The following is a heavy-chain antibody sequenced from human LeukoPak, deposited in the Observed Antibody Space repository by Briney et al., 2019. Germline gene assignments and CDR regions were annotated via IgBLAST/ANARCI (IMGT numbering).Heavy chain of an antibody. D-gene: IGHD3-10*01. CDR3: TFYGSGSYSYDY. J-gene: IGHJ4*02. Sequence: PGGSLRLSCAASGFTFSGSAMHWVRQASGKGLEWVGRIRSKANSYATAYAASVKGRFTISRDDSKNTAYLQMNSLKTEDTAVYYCTFYGSGSYSYDYWGQGTLVTVSS. CDR1: GFTFSGSA. CDR2: IRSKANSYAT. V-gene: IGHV3-73*01.